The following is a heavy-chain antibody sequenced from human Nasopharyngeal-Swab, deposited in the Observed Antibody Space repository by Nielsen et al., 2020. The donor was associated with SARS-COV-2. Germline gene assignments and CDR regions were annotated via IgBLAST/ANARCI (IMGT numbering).Heavy chain of an antibody. CDR3: ARALPHSGTGSSVLESNCFDL. J-gene: IGHJ5*02. V-gene: IGHV4-4*02. CDR2: IYHIGST. Sequence: SETLSLTCAVSGGSISSSNWWSWVRQPPGKGREWIGAIYHIGSTNYKPSHQNRVTISVDNSKNQFSLKLTSVTAADTAVYYCARALPHSGTGSSVLESNCFDLWGQGTLVTVSS. CDR1: GGSISSSNW. D-gene: IGHD1-14*01.